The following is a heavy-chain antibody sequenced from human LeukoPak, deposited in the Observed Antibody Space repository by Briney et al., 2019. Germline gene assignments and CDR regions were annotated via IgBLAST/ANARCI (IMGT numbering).Heavy chain of an antibody. V-gene: IGHV1-3*01. CDR1: GYTFTSYA. CDR3: ARKRPTDPFDY. Sequence: ASVKVSCKASGYTFTSYAMHWVRQAPGQRLEWMGWINAGNGNTKYSQKFQGRVTITRDTSASTAYMELSSLRSEDTAVYYCARKRPTDPFDYWGQGTLVAVSS. D-gene: IGHD2-21*02. J-gene: IGHJ4*02. CDR2: INAGNGNT.